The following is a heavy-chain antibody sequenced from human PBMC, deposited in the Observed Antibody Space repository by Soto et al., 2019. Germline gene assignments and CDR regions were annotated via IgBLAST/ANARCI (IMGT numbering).Heavy chain of an antibody. CDR1: GFTFSNSA. CDR2: IVVGSGST. CDR3: AAGVGAFDF. V-gene: IGHV1-58*02. Sequence: QMQLVQSGPEAKKPGTSVKVSCKASGFTFSNSAIQWVRQARGQRLEWIGWIVVGSGSTKYAQRVQERATITRDMSTRTTYMELRSLRAEDTAVYYCAAGVGAFDFWGQGTMVTVAS. D-gene: IGHD3-10*01. J-gene: IGHJ3*01.